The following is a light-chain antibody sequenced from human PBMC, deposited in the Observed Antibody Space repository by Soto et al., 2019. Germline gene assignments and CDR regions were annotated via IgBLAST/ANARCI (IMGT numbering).Light chain of an antibody. CDR2: EVT. CDR3: SSDAGNYNYV. J-gene: IGLJ1*01. Sequence: QSVLTQPASVSGSPGQSITISCTGSSXAVGSYRLVSWYQCHPGKVPKLMIYEVTKRPAGVPDRFSGSKSGNTASLTVSGLQAEDEADYFCSSDAGNYNYVFGTGTKVTVL. V-gene: IGLV2-8*01. CDR1: SXAVGSYRL.